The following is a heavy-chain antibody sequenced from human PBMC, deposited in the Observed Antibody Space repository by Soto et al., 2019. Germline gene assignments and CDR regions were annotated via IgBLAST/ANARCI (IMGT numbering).Heavy chain of an antibody. V-gene: IGHV1-69*13. CDR1: GGTFSSYA. J-gene: IGHJ6*02. D-gene: IGHD3-22*01. CDR3: AIQLGYYYDSSGYPPPYGMDG. CDR2: IIPIFGTA. Sequence: ASVKVSCKASGGTFSSYAISWVRQAPGQGLEWMGGIIPIFGTANYAQKFQGRVTITADESTSTAYMELSSLRSEDTAVYYCAIQLGYYYDSSGYPPPYGMDGWGQGTTVSVSS.